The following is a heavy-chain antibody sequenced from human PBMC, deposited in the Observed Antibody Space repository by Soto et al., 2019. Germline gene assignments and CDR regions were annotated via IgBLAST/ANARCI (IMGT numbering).Heavy chain of an antibody. V-gene: IGHV4-30-4*01. D-gene: IGHD3-16*01. CDR2: IYYSGST. Sequence: QVQLQESGPGLVKPSQTLSLTCTVSGGSISSGDYYWSWIRQPPGKGLEWIGYIYYSGSTYYNPXSTXXXPSRNIRVTIXXDXSXXHCSRKLSSVTAADTAVYYCARALGDGYNAVSFDCWGQGTLVTVSS. CDR3: ARALGDGYNAVSFDC. J-gene: IGHJ4*02. CDR1: GGSISSGDYY.